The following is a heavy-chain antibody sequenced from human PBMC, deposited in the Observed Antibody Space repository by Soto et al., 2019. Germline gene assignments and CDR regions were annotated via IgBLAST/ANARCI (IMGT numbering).Heavy chain of an antibody. CDR2: IIPIFGTA. CDR3: ASWYYDSSGFPEYFQH. Sequence: QVQLVQSGAEVKKPGSSVKVSCKASGGTFSSYAISWVRQSPGQGLEWMGGIIPIFGTANYAQKFQGRVTITADESTSTAYMELSSLRSEDTAVYYCASWYYDSSGFPEYFQHWGQGTLVTVSS. V-gene: IGHV1-69*01. J-gene: IGHJ1*01. CDR1: GGTFSSYA. D-gene: IGHD3-22*01.